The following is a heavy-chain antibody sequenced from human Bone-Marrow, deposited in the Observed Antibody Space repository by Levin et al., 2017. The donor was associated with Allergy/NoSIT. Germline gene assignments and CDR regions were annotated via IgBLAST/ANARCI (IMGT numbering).Heavy chain of an antibody. D-gene: IGHD2-2*01. CDR3: ARMYCSSTSCYAGMGLNWFDP. CDR2: IYYSGST. J-gene: IGHJ5*02. Sequence: SETLSLTCTVSGGSISSYYWSWIRQPPGKGLEWIGYIYYSGSTNYNPSLKSRVTISVDTSKNQFSLKLSSVTAADTAVYYCARMYCSSTSCYAGMGLNWFDPWGQGTLVTVSS. CDR1: GGSISSYY. V-gene: IGHV4-59*01.